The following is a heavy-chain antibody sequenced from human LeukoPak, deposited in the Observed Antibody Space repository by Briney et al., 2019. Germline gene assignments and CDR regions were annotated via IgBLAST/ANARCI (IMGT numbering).Heavy chain of an antibody. V-gene: IGHV1-69*04. CDR3: ARDGDGPTLGEYQLLSPNYYYYYMDV. CDR2: IITILGIA. CDR1: GGTFSSYT. Sequence: SVKVSCKASGGTFSSYTISWVRQAPGQGLEWMGRIITILGIANYAQKFQGRVTITADKSTSTAYMELSSLRSEDTAVYYCARDGDGPTLGEYQLLSPNYYYYYMDVWGKGTTVTVSS. J-gene: IGHJ6*03. D-gene: IGHD2-2*01.